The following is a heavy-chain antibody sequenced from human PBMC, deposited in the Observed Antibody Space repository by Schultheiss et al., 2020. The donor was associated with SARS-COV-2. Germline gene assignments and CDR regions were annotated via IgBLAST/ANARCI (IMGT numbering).Heavy chain of an antibody. Sequence: SETLSLTCTVSGGSISSGGYYWSWIRQHPGKGLEWIGYIYYSGSTYYNPSLKSRVTISVDTSKNQFSLKLSSVTAADTAVYYCARQGGGYSGWYQGDWGQGTLVTVSS. D-gene: IGHD6-13*01. CDR1: GGSISSGGYY. J-gene: IGHJ4*02. V-gene: IGHV4-31*03. CDR2: IYYSGST. CDR3: ARQGGGYSGWYQGD.